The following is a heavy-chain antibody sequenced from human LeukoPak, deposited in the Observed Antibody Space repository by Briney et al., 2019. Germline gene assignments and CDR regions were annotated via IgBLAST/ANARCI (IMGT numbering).Heavy chain of an antibody. CDR3: ARPSRVGAIGYFQH. J-gene: IGHJ1*01. CDR1: GGSISSGDYY. V-gene: IGHV4-30-4*01. D-gene: IGHD1-26*01. CDR2: IYSSGST. Sequence: SETLSLTCTVSGGSISSGDYYWSWIRQPPGQGLEWIGYIYSSGSTYYNPSLKSRVTISVDTSKNQFSLKLNSVTAADTAVYYCARPSRVGAIGYFQHWGQGTLVTVSS.